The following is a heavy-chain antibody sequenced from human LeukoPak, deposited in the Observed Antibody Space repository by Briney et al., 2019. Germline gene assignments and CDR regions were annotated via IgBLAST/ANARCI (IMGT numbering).Heavy chain of an antibody. V-gene: IGHV4-4*07. D-gene: IGHD2-15*01. CDR2: IYTRGST. Sequence: SETLSLTCTVSGGSINNYYWSWIRQPAGKGLEWIGRIYTRGSTNCNPSLKSRVTMSVDTSKNQFSLKLSSVTAADTAVYYCARGRYCSADVCSGGDAFDIWGQGTMVSVSS. CDR1: GGSINNYY. CDR3: ARGRYCSADVCSGGDAFDI. J-gene: IGHJ3*02.